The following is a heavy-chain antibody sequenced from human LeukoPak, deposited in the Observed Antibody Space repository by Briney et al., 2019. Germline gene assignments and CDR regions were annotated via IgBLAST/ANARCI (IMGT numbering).Heavy chain of an antibody. V-gene: IGHV3-30*18. CDR3: AKDTAGATGY. Sequence: GGSLRRSCAASGFTFSSYGMHWVRQAPGKGLEWVAVISYDGSNKYYADSVKGRFTISRDNSKNTLYLQMNSLRAEDTAVYYCAKDTAGATGYWGQGTLVTVSS. CDR1: GFTFSSYG. D-gene: IGHD1-26*01. CDR2: ISYDGSNK. J-gene: IGHJ4*02.